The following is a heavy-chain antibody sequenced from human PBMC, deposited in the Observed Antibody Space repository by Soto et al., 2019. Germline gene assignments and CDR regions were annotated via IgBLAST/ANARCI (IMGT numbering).Heavy chain of an antibody. J-gene: IGHJ6*02. Sequence: GESLKISCNGSGYSFTSYWISWVRQMPGKGLEWMGRIDPSDSYTNYSPSFQGHVTISADKSISTAYLQWSSLKASDTAMYYCARTGVPAAYYYYGMDVWAQGTTVTVSS. CDR2: IDPSDSYT. CDR3: ARTGVPAAYYYYGMDV. CDR1: GYSFTSYW. D-gene: IGHD2-2*01. V-gene: IGHV5-10-1*01.